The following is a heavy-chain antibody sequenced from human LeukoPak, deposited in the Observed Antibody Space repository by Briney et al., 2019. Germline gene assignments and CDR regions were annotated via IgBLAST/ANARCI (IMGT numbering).Heavy chain of an antibody. CDR1: GFTFSTFW. CDR2: INSDGSSA. V-gene: IGHV3-74*03. CDR3: ARGRYYGMDV. Sequence: GGSLRLSCAASGFTFSTFWMHWVRQAPGKGLVWVSGINSDGSSATYADSVKGRFTISRDNAKNTLYLQMNNLRAEDTAVYYCARGRYYGMDVWGQGTTVTVSS. J-gene: IGHJ6*02.